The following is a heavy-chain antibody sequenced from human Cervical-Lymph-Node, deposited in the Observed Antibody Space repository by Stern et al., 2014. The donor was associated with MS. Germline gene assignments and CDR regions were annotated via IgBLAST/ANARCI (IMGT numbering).Heavy chain of an antibody. V-gene: IGHV1-69*09. CDR1: GGTLNNYA. J-gene: IGHJ4*02. CDR3: ARSPDLYDSSGYYFD. Sequence: VQLVESGAEVKKPGSSVKVSCKASGGTLNNYAVSWVRQAPGQGLEWIGKIIHFLGIANYAHKFQGRVTLTAAATTSYMEVSSLRSDDTAVYYCARSPDLYDSSGYYFDWGQGTLVTVSS. CDR2: IIHFLGIA. D-gene: IGHD3-22*01.